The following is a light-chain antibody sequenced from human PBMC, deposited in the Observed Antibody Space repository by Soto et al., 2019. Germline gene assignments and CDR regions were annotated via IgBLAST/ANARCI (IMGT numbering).Light chain of an antibody. V-gene: IGKV3-11*01. J-gene: IGKJ1*01. CDR2: DAS. CDR3: QQRSNWPVT. CDR1: QSVSSY. Sequence: EIVLTQSPATLSLSPGERATLSCRASQSVSSYFAGYQQKPGQAPRLLIYDASNRATGIPARFSGSGSGTDCTLPISSLEPEDFAVYYCQQRSNWPVTCGQGTRVEIK.